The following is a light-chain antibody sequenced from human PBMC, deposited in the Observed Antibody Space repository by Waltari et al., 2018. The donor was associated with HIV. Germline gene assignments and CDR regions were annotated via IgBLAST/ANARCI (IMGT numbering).Light chain of an antibody. CDR1: SSNVGSDDL. Sequence: QSALTQPASVSGSPGQSITISCTGTSSNVGSDDLVSWYQQHPGDAPKLIISEVTKRPSGVSNRFSGSKSGNTAFLTISGLQAEDEADYYCCSCPRSGIRYVFGTGTKVTVL. CDR2: EVT. CDR3: CSCPRSGIRYV. J-gene: IGLJ1*01. V-gene: IGLV2-23*02.